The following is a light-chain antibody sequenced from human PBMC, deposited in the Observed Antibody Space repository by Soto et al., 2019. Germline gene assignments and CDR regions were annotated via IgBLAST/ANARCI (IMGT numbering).Light chain of an antibody. Sequence: EIVMTQSPVTLSVSPGERATLSCRASQSVNSNLAWYQQKPGQAPRLLLYGATTRATGIPARFSGSGSGTEFTLTISSLQSEDFSVYYCQQYNDWPPLTFGGGTKVEIK. V-gene: IGKV3-15*01. CDR1: QSVNSN. CDR2: GAT. J-gene: IGKJ4*01. CDR3: QQYNDWPPLT.